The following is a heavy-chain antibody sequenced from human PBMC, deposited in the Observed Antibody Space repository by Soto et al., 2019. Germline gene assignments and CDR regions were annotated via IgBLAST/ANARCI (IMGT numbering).Heavy chain of an antibody. D-gene: IGHD3-10*01. Sequence: QVQLVQSGAEVKKPGSSVKVSCKASGGTFSSYTISWVRQAPGQGLEWMGRIIPILGIANYAQKFQGRVTITADKSTSTAYMELSSLRSEDTAVYYCARASYGSGRYSYFDYWGQGTLVTVSS. V-gene: IGHV1-69*02. J-gene: IGHJ4*02. CDR1: GGTFSSYT. CDR3: ARASYGSGRYSYFDY. CDR2: IIPILGIA.